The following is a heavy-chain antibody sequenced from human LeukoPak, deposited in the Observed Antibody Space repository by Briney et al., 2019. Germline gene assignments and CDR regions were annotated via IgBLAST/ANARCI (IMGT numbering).Heavy chain of an antibody. Sequence: SETLSLTCSVSDDSMNNYYWSWLRQSPGKGLEWIGNVYYRGTTNYNPSLKSRVTISVDTSKNQFSLKLSSVTAADTAVYYCAREVRKWLVLGYYYYMDVWGKGTTVTISS. J-gene: IGHJ6*03. CDR1: DDSMNNYY. CDR2: VYYRGTT. V-gene: IGHV4-59*12. CDR3: AREVRKWLVLGYYYYMDV. D-gene: IGHD6-19*01.